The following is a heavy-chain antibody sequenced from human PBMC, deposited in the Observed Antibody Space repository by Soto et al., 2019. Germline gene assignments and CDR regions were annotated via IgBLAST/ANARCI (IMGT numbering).Heavy chain of an antibody. Sequence: GDSLKISCSASGYSFITYWIGWVRQMPGKGLEWLGVIYPGDSDSRYSPSFQGLVTISADKSVSTAYLQWSSLRASDTAMYYCARLVGATSSGFDYWGKGTLVTVSS. D-gene: IGHD1-26*01. J-gene: IGHJ4*02. CDR2: IYPGDSDS. V-gene: IGHV5-51*01. CDR3: ARLVGATSSGFDY. CDR1: GYSFITYW.